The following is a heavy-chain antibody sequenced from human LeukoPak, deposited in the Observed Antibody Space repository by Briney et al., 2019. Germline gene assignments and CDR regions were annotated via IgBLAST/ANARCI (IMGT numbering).Heavy chain of an antibody. J-gene: IGHJ3*02. D-gene: IGHD3-16*01. Sequence: PGGSLRLSCAASGFTSSSYAMHWVRQAPGKGLEWVAVISYDGSNKYYADSVKGRFTISRDNSKNTLYLQMNSLRAEDTAVYYCARVVLDDYDAFDIWGQGTMVTVSS. V-gene: IGHV3-30-3*01. CDR2: ISYDGSNK. CDR3: ARVVLDDYDAFDI. CDR1: GFTSSSYA.